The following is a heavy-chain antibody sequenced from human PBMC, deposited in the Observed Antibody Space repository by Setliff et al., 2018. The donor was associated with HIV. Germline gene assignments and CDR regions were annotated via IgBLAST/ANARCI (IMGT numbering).Heavy chain of an antibody. V-gene: IGHV3-21*01. J-gene: IGHJ6*02. CDR1: GFTFRNYN. CDR2: ISIGSGAAI. CDR3: ARDYLYYNMYNGSPVYGTDV. Sequence: GGSLRLSCAASGFTFRNYNFNWVRQAPGRGLEWVSSISIGSGAAIYYAESVQGRFTVSRDNSKNSLYLQMNSLRVEDTAVYYCARDYLYYNMYNGSPVYGTDVWGQGTTVTVSS. D-gene: IGHD3-10*01.